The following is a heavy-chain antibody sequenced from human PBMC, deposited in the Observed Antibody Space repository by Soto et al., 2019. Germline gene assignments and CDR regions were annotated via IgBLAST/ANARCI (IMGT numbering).Heavy chain of an antibody. CDR3: ARVIAVAGRHFDY. CDR2: INPNSGGT. J-gene: IGHJ4*02. V-gene: IGHV1-2*02. D-gene: IGHD6-19*01. CDR1: GYTFTGYY. Sequence: GSSVKVSCKASGYTFTGYYMHWVRQAPGQGLEWMGWINPNSGGTNYAQKFQGRVTMTRDTSISTAYMELSRLRSDDTAVYYCARVIAVAGRHFDYWGQGTLVTVSS.